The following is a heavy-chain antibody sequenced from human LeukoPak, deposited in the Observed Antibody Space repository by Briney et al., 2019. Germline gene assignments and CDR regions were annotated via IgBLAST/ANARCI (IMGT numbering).Heavy chain of an antibody. Sequence: ASVKVSCKTSGYTFSDYTIHWVRQAPGQGLEWMGWINPSSNAANYAQRFEGRVSLTRDTSISTADMVLTSLTSDDTGVYYCARSRELLDFDTWGKGTLVSVSS. CDR3: ARSRELLDFDT. CDR2: INPSSNAA. J-gene: IGHJ4*02. CDR1: GYTFSDYT. V-gene: IGHV1-2*02. D-gene: IGHD3-10*01.